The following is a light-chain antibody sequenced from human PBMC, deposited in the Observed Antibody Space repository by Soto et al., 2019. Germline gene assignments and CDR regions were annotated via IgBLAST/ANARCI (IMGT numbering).Light chain of an antibody. J-gene: IGKJ5*01. CDR3: KQSFRTPIT. Sequence: DIQMTQSPSSLSASVGDRVTITCRASQSISSSLNWYQQKPGNVPKLLIFAASSLQSGVPSRFRGSGSGTEFTLTISSLQVEDFATYYCKQSFRTPITFGQGTRLEIK. CDR2: AAS. CDR1: QSISSS. V-gene: IGKV1-39*01.